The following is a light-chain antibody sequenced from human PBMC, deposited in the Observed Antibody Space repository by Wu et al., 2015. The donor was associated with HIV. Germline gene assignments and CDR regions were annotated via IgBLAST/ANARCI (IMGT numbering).Light chain of an antibody. V-gene: IGKV3-11*01. CDR2: DAS. Sequence: SPGXRAILSCRASQSVTGYLDWLQQRPGQAPKFLINDASNRVTGIPARFSVSGSGTDFTLTISSLQPEDFAVYYCQQRSYGPLTFGQGTRLDIK. CDR3: QQRSYGPLT. J-gene: IGKJ5*01. CDR1: QSVTGY.